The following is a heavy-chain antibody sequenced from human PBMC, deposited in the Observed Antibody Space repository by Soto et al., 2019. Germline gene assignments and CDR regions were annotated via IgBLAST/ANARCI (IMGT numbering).Heavy chain of an antibody. Sequence: PGGSLRLSCAASGFTFSSYAMSWVRQAPGKGLEWVSGISGTGDSTYHADSVKGRFTISRDNSKNTLYLQMDSLRAEDTAVYYCAKTGPFLGLSASVDWFDPWGQGTLVTVSS. CDR1: GFTFSSYA. CDR2: ISGTGDST. D-gene: IGHD5-12*01. CDR3: AKTGPFLGLSASVDWFDP. V-gene: IGHV3-23*01. J-gene: IGHJ5*02.